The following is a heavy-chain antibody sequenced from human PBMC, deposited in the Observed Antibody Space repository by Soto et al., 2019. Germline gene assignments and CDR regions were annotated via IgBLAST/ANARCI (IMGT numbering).Heavy chain of an antibody. J-gene: IGHJ6*02. CDR2: ISSSSSYT. V-gene: IGHV3-11*06. Sequence: GSLRLSCAASGFTFSDYYMSWIRQAPGKGLEWVSYISSSSSYTNYADSVKGRFTISRDNAKNSLYLQMNSLRAEDTAVYYCARSFLPPYSDTVTPYYYYYYGMDVWGQGT. CDR1: GFTFSDYY. CDR3: ARSFLPPYSDTVTPYYYYYYGMDV. D-gene: IGHD4-4*01.